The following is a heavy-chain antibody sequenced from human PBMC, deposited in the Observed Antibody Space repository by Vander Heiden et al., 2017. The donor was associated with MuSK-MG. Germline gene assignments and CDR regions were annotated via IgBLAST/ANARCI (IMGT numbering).Heavy chain of an antibody. CDR2: IYSDGTT. CDR3: VRDLRSSYSDRRGYNF. Sequence: EVQLVESGGGLIQPGGSLRLSCAGSGFTVSSDYLSWVRQAPGKGLEWVSVIYSDGTTFYADSVQGRFTISRDNSKNILYLQMNSLRAEDTAVYYCVRDLRSSYSDRRGYNFWGQGTLVTVSS. J-gene: IGHJ4*02. CDR1: GFTVSSDY. D-gene: IGHD3-22*01. V-gene: IGHV3-53*01.